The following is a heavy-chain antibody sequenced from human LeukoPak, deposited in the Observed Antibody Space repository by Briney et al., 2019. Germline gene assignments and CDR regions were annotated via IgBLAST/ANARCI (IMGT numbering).Heavy chain of an antibody. CDR3: AGEWYSSGWHPRDY. V-gene: IGHV4-38-2*02. CDR1: GYSISSGYY. J-gene: IGHJ4*02. CDR2: IYHSGNT. Sequence: PSETLSLTCTVSGYSISSGYYWGWIRQPPGKGLEWIGSIYHSGNTYYSPSLKSRVTISVDTSKNQFSLKLSSVTAADTAVYYCAGEWYSSGWHPRDYWGQGTLVTVSS. D-gene: IGHD6-19*01.